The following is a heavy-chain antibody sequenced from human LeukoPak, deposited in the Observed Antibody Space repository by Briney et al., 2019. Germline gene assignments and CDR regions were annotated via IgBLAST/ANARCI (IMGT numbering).Heavy chain of an antibody. Sequence: GGSLRLSCAASRYTFSSYAMSWVRQAPGMRLEWVSTIGGSGGGIYYADSVKGRFTISRDNSQSTLYLQMNSLRAEDTAVYYCAKYRGFGDSYDSWGQGTLVTVSS. J-gene: IGHJ4*02. D-gene: IGHD3-10*01. CDR1: RYTFSSYA. CDR3: AKYRGFGDSYDS. V-gene: IGHV3-23*01. CDR2: IGGSGGGI.